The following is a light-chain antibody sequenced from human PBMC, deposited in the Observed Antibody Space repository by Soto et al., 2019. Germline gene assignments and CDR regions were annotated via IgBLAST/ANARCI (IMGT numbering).Light chain of an antibody. CDR2: AAS. V-gene: IGKV1-27*01. J-gene: IGKJ1*01. CDR3: QKYNNAPRT. Sequence: DIQMTQSPSSLSASVGDTVTITCRASQGISNYLAWYQQKPGQVPNLLIYAASTLQSGVPSRFSGSGSGTDFTTTSSSLRPEDGATYYCQKYNNAPRTFGQGTKVEI. CDR1: QGISNY.